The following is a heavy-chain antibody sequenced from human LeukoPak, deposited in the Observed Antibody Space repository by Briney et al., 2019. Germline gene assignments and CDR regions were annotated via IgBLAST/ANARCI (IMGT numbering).Heavy chain of an antibody. CDR1: GYAFSDYG. Sequence: GASVKVSCKAPGYAFSDYGINWVRQAPGQGLEWMGWISVYDGKTNYLQRLQGRVTMTTDTSTSTSYMELRSLKSDDAAVYYCARDYCRGDGCHHALGYWGQGTLVTVSS. CDR2: ISVYDGKT. V-gene: IGHV1-18*01. J-gene: IGHJ4*02. D-gene: IGHD2-21*01. CDR3: ARDYCRGDGCHHALGY.